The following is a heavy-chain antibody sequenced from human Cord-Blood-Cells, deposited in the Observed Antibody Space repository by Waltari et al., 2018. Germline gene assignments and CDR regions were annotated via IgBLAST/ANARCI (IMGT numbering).Heavy chain of an antibody. CDR3: ARAPTGEAYWYFDL. CDR1: GCSISRHY. V-gene: IGHV4-59*11. Sequence: QVHLQASGPGLVKPSAPLSLTYPVPGCSISRHYWNWFRQPPGKGLEWIGYIYYSGSTNYNPSLKSRVTISVDTSKNQFSLKLSSVTAADTAVYYCARAPTGEAYWYFDLWGRGTLVTVSS. J-gene: IGHJ2*01. D-gene: IGHD7-27*01. CDR2: IYYSGST.